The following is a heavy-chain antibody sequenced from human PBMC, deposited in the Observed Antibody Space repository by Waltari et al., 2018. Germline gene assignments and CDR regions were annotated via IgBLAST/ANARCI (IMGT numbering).Heavy chain of an antibody. V-gene: IGHV4-30-4*01. J-gene: IGHJ5*02. D-gene: IGHD3-16*01. CDR3: ARRDYENNWFDP. CDR2: IYHTGTT. CDR1: GALIRRGGFF. Sequence: QVQLQESGPGLVEASQTLSLTCTVPGALIRRGGFFWSWLRQPPGKGLEWIGHIYHTGTTYYNSSLKSVATISVDKSKNQIFLRLASVTAADSALYYCARRDYENNWFDPWGQGTLVTVS.